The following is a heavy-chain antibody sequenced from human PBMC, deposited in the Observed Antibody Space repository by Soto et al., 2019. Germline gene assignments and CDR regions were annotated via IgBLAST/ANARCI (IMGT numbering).Heavy chain of an antibody. Sequence: EVQLVESGGGLVQPGGSLRLSCAASGFTFSSYWMHWVRQVPGKGLVWVARTDEYGSTINYADSVKGRFTISRDNAKKTLYLEMNSLRGEDTALYYCTRDIGGRGAFWGQGSLVTVSS. CDR1: GFTFSSYW. CDR2: TDEYGSTI. J-gene: IGHJ4*02. V-gene: IGHV3-74*01. D-gene: IGHD3-16*01. CDR3: TRDIGGRGAF.